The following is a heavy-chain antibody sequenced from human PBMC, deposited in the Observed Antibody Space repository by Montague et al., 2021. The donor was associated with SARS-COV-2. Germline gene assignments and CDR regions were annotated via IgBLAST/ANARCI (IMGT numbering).Heavy chain of an antibody. CDR1: GGSISSTSFF. D-gene: IGHD6-19*01. Sequence: SETLSLTCSVSGGSISSTSFFWGWIRQPPGKGLEWVGSMYSSGTTYYNPSLKSRVTISVDTSRNQFSVRLSSVTAADTAVYYCARSTSGWLLYWCQGTLIVDMTISGYTSKNKLLVTAGSVTDADTAVYEWALSTSGWFNYWGQGTLVTVSS. CDR2: MYSSGTT. CDR3: ARSTSGWLLYWCQGTLIVDMTISGYTSKNKLLVTAGSVTDADTAVYEWALSTSGWFNY. V-gene: IGHV4-39*01. J-gene: IGHJ4*02.